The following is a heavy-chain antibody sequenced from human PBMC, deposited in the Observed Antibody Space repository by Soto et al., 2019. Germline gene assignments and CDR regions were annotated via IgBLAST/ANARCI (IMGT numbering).Heavy chain of an antibody. V-gene: IGHV3-21*01. CDR1: GFTFSSYS. J-gene: IGHJ4*02. CDR2: ISSSSSYI. Sequence: GGSLRLSCAASGFTFSSYSMNWVRQAPGKGLEWVSSISSSSSYIYYADSVKGRFTISRDNAKNSLYLQMNSLRAEDTAVYYCARDRVARRDRVFDYWGQGTLVTVSS. CDR3: ARDRVARRDRVFDY.